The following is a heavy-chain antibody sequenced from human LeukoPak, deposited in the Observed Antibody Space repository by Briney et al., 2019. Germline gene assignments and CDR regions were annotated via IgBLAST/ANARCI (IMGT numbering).Heavy chain of an antibody. CDR2: ISYDGSNK. V-gene: IGHV3-30-3*01. J-gene: IGHJ4*02. D-gene: IGHD1-26*01. CDR1: GFTFSSYA. CDR3: ARVASEHYFDY. Sequence: GGSLRPSCAASGFTFSSYAMHWVRQAPGKGLEWVAVISYDGSNKYYADSVKGRFTISRDNSKNTLYLQMNSLRAEDTAIYYCARVASEHYFDYWGQGTLVTVST.